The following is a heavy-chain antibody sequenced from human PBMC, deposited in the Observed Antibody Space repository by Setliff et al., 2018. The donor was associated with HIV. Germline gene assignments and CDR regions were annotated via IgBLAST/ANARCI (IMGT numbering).Heavy chain of an antibody. D-gene: IGHD3-22*01. J-gene: IGHJ3*02. CDR1: GGSISSYY. CDR3: ARIAGSDSSGYYCNDAFDI. CDR2: IYYSGMT. V-gene: IGHV4-59*01. Sequence: SETLSLTCSVSGGSISSYYWSWIRQPPGKGLEWIGDIYYSGMTNYNPSLQSRVTISLDTSKNQVVLTMTNMDPVDTATYYCARIAGSDSSGYYCNDAFDIWGQGTMVTVSS.